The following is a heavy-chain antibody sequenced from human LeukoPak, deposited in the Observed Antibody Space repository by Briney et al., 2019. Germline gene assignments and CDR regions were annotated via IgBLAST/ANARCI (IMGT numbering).Heavy chain of an antibody. CDR3: ARAESSSGSLAGWFDP. CDR2: IIPIFGIA. J-gene: IGHJ5*02. CDR1: GGSFNNYA. D-gene: IGHD3-10*01. V-gene: IGHV1-69*04. Sequence: SVKVSCKASGGSFNNYAISWVRQAPGQGLEWMGRIIPIFGIANSAQKFQGRVTITADKSTNTAYMELSSLRSEDTAVYYCARAESSSGSLAGWFDPWGQGTLVTVSS.